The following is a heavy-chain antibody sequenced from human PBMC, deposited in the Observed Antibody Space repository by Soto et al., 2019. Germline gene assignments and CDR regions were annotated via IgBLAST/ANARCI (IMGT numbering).Heavy chain of an antibody. CDR2: IYWDDDK. CDR1: GFSFNTTGVG. Sequence: SGPTLVNPTQTLTLTCTFSGFSFNTTGVGVGWIRQPPGKALEWLAIIYWDDDKRYSPSLKSRLTITKDTSKNQVVLTMTNMDPVDSPTFFCAHGVFYDSIGYYYFDYWGQGTLVTVSS. CDR3: AHGVFYDSIGYYYFDY. V-gene: IGHV2-5*02. D-gene: IGHD3-22*01. J-gene: IGHJ4*02.